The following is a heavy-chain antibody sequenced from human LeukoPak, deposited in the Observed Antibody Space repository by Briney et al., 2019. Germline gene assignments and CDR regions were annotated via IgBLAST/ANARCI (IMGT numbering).Heavy chain of an antibody. Sequence: PGGSLRLSCAASGFTFSDYYMSWIRQAPGKGLEWVSAISGSGGSTYYADSVKGRFTISRDNAKNSLYLQMNSLRAEDTAVYYCARDSYYDFWSGYSYWGQGTLVTVSS. CDR3: ARDSYYDFWSGYSY. J-gene: IGHJ4*02. D-gene: IGHD3-3*01. V-gene: IGHV3-11*04. CDR2: ISGSGGST. CDR1: GFTFSDYY.